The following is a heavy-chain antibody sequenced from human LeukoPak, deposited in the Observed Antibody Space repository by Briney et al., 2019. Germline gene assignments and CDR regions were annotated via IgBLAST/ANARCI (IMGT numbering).Heavy chain of an antibody. J-gene: IGHJ4*01. CDR2: IYYSGGT. D-gene: IGHD2-2*01. Sequence: SETLSLTCIVSGGSISSYYWSWIRQPPGKGLEWIGYIYYSGGTNYNPSLKSRVTISVDTSKNQFSLKLSSVTAADTAVYYCAISVVPAAYFDYWGQGTLVTVSS. CDR3: AISVVPAAYFDY. V-gene: IGHV4-59*01. CDR1: GGSISSYY.